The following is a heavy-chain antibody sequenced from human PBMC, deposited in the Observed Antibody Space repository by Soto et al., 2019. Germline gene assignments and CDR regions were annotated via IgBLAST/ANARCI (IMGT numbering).Heavy chain of an antibody. CDR1: GGSISSGGYY. CDR2: IYYSGST. J-gene: IGHJ5*02. CDR3: ARLGAYYQSLDP. D-gene: IGHD2-21*01. Sequence: SETLSLTCTVSGGSISSGGYYWSWIRQHPGKGLEWIGYIYYSGSTYYNPSLKSRVSISVDTSKNQFSLKLSSVTAADTAVYYCARLGAYYQSLDPWGPGTLVTVSS. V-gene: IGHV4-31*03.